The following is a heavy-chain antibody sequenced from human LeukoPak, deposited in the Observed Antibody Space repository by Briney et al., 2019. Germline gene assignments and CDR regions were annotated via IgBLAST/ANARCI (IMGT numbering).Heavy chain of an antibody. CDR1: GGTFSSYA. CDR2: IIPIFGTA. Sequence: SVKVSXKASGGTFSSYAISWVRQAPGQGLEWMGGIIPIFGTASYAQKFQGRVTITADESTSTAYMELSSLRSEDTAVYYCARGASGRDAFDIWGQGTMVTVSS. D-gene: IGHD6-25*01. J-gene: IGHJ3*02. V-gene: IGHV1-69*13. CDR3: ARGASGRDAFDI.